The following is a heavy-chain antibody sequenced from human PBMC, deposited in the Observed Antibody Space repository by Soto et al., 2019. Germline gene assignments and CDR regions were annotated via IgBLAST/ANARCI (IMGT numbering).Heavy chain of an antibody. CDR3: ARFGCSSTSCYDDYYYGMDV. D-gene: IGHD2-2*01. CDR2: ISAYNGNA. Sequence: VSSVKVSCKASGYTFTSYGISWVRQAPGQGLEWMGWISAYNGNANYAQKLQGRVTMTTDTSTSTAYMELRSLRSDDTAVYYCARFGCSSTSCYDDYYYGMDVWCQGTTVTVSS. CDR1: GYTFTSYG. V-gene: IGHV1-18*01. J-gene: IGHJ6*02.